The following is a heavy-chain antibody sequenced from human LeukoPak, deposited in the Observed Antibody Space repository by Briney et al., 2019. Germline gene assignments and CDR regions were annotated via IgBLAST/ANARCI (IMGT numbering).Heavy chain of an antibody. CDR3: ARLDPYYDSSGYYTTAIDY. D-gene: IGHD3-22*01. CDR1: GFTFSSYS. J-gene: IGHJ4*02. Sequence: GGSLRLSCAASGFTFSSYSMNWVRQAPGKGLEWVSYISSSSSTIYYADSVKGRFTISRDNAKNSLYLQMNSLRAEDTAVYYCARLDPYYDSSGYYTTAIDYWGQGTLVTVSS. CDR2: ISSSSSTI. V-gene: IGHV3-48*01.